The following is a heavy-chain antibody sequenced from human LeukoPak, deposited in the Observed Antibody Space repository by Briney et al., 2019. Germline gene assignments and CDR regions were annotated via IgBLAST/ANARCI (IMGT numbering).Heavy chain of an antibody. CDR3: ARVRFSSGWYIAFDM. Sequence: ASVKVSCKASGYTFTSYYVHWVRQAPGQGLERMGIINPSGGSTTYAQKFQGRVTMTRDTSTSTVYMELSSLRSEDTAVYYCARVRFSSGWYIAFDMWGQGTMVTVSS. D-gene: IGHD6-19*01. CDR2: INPSGGST. J-gene: IGHJ3*02. V-gene: IGHV1-46*01. CDR1: GYTFTSYY.